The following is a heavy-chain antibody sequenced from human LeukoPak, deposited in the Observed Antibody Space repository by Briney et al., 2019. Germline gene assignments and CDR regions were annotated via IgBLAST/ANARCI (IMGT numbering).Heavy chain of an antibody. D-gene: IGHD3-22*01. J-gene: IGHJ4*02. V-gene: IGHV1-2*02. CDR1: GYTFPDYY. CDR3: ARGGGSSGYPDY. Sequence: ASVKVSCKASGYTFPDYYLHWVRQAPGQGLEWMGWINPKSGTTNYAQKFQGRITVTRDTSITTTYMELYSLRSVDAALYYCARGGGSSGYPDYWGQGALVTVSS. CDR2: INPKSGTT.